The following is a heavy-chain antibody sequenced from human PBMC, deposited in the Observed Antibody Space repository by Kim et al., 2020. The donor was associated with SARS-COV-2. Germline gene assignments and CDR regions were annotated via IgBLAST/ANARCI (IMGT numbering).Heavy chain of an antibody. V-gene: IGHV3-23*01. J-gene: IGHJ6*02. CDR1: GFTFSSYA. CDR3: AKDMETTLPDYYYYYGMDV. CDR2: ISGSGGST. D-gene: IGHD1-7*01. Sequence: GGSLRLSCAASGFTFSSYAMSWVRQAPGKGLEWVSAISGSGGSTYYADSVKGRFTISRDNSKNTLYLQMNSLRAEDTAVYYCAKDMETTLPDYYYYYGMDVWGQGTTVTVSS.